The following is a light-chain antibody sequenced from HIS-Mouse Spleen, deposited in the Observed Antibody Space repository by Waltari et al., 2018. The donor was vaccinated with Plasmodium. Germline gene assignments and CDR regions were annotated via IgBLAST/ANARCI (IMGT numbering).Light chain of an antibody. CDR3: QQYYSYPLT. CDR1: QGISSS. CDR2: AAS. V-gene: IGKV1-8*01. Sequence: AIRMPPSQPSFTAHTGDRVTIPCRASQGISSSLAWYQQKPGKDPKLLIYAASTLQSGVPSRFSGSGSGTDFTLTISCLQSEDFATYYCQQYYSYPLTFGGGTKVEIK. J-gene: IGKJ4*01.